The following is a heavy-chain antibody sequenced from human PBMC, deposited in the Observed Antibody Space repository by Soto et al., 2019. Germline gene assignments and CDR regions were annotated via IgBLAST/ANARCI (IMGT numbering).Heavy chain of an antibody. Sequence: ASVKVSCKASGYTFSHYGISWVRQAPGQGLEWMGWISAYHGNANYAQNFQGRITLTADTSSSTAYMEVSGLRSDDTAVYFCARDSTIITILVIDYWGQGTPVTVSS. CDR1: GYTFSHYG. CDR3: ARDSTIITILVIDY. J-gene: IGHJ4*02. CDR2: ISAYHGNA. V-gene: IGHV1-18*04. D-gene: IGHD3-22*01.